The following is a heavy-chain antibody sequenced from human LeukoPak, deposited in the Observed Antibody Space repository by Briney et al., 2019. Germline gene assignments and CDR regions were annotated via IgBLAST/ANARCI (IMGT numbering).Heavy chain of an antibody. CDR3: AIHVGIHLWSLYFDY. CDR1: GGSISSSIYY. Sequence: PSETLSLTCTVSGGSISSSIYYWGWIRQPPGKGLEWIVSIYYSGSTSYNPSLKSRVTKSVYTSKNEFSLKLTSVTAADTAVYYCAIHVGIHLWSLYFDYWGQGSLVTVSS. J-gene: IGHJ4*02. CDR2: IYYSGST. V-gene: IGHV4-39*01. D-gene: IGHD5-18*01.